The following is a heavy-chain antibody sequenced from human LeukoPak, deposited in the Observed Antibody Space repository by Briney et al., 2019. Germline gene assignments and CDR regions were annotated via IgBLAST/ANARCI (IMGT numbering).Heavy chain of an antibody. CDR3: ARDRGSWDFDY. J-gene: IGHJ4*02. D-gene: IGHD1-26*01. Sequence: GGSLRLSCAASGFTFSTYAMSWVRQAPGKGLEWVSGVNGNGGSTSYADSVKGRFTISRDNSKNTVYLQMNSLRAEDTAVYYCARDRGSWDFDYWGQGTLVTVSS. V-gene: IGHV3-23*01. CDR2: VNGNGGST. CDR1: GFTFSTYA.